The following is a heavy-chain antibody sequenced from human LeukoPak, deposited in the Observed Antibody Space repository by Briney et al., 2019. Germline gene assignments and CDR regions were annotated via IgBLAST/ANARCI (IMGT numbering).Heavy chain of an antibody. CDR3: ARDSSLLSYCGGDCYRPLGDY. CDR2: ISAYNGNT. J-gene: IGHJ4*02. Sequence: GASVKVSCKASGYTFTSYGISWVRQAPGQGLEWMGWISAYNGNTNYAQKLQGRVTMTTDTSTSTAYMELRSLRSDDTAVYYCARDSSLLSYCGGDCYRPLGDYWGRGTLITVSS. D-gene: IGHD2-21*02. V-gene: IGHV1-18*01. CDR1: GYTFTSYG.